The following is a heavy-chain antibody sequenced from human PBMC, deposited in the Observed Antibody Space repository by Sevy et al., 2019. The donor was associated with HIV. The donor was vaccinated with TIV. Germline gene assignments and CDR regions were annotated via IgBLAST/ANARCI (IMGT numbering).Heavy chain of an antibody. CDR3: ARDVAAGDF. CDR2: INEDGTEK. D-gene: IGHD2-21*01. Sequence: GGSLRLSCAASGFTFTRYWMTWVRQSPGKGLQWLGNINEDGTEKYYRDSVRGRFTISRDNAKKSLHLQMNSLRVDDTGVYSCARDVAAGDFWGQGTLVTVSS. J-gene: IGHJ4*02. V-gene: IGHV3-7*01. CDR1: GFTFTRYW.